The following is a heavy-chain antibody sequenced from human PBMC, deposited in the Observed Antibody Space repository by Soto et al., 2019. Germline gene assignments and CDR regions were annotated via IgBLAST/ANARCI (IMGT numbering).Heavy chain of an antibody. D-gene: IGHD3-3*01. CDR1: GYTFSSYG. CDR3: VRDRITILAPDEMDV. CDR2: ISAYSGHT. V-gene: IGHV1-18*01. J-gene: IGHJ6*02. Sequence: ASVKVSCKASGYTFSSYGISWVRQAPGQGLEWMGWISAYSGHTNYAQRVQDRVTMTTDTLTNTAYMELRSLTSDDTAVYYCVRDRITILAPDEMDVWGQGTAVTVSS.